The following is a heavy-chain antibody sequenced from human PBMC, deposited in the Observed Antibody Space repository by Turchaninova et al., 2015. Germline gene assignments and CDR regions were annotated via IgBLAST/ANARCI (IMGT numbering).Heavy chain of an antibody. CDR1: CGSLSGYY. V-gene: IGHV4-34*01. CDR2: INHSGSI. Sequence: QVPLPQWGAGLLKPSATLSLTCAVSCGSLSGYYWSWNRQTPGKGLEWIGEINHSGSIKYNPSLKSRVTRLVDTSKNQFSLKLTSVTAADTAVYYCAREAYCGGDCSLHFDSWGQGTLVTVSS. D-gene: IGHD2-21*02. CDR3: AREAYCGGDCSLHFDS. J-gene: IGHJ5*01.